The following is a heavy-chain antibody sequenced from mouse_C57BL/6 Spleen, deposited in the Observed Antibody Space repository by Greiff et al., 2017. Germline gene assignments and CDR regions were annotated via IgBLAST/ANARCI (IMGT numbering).Heavy chain of an antibody. Sequence: EVQLVESGEGLVKPGGSLKLSCAASGFTFSSYAMSWVRQTPEKRLEWVAYISSGGDYIYYADTVKGRFTISRDNARNTLYLQMSSLKSEDTAMYYCTRGGLGRGPFDYWGQGTTLTVSS. CDR1: GFTFSSYA. CDR3: TRGGLGRGPFDY. V-gene: IGHV5-9-1*02. J-gene: IGHJ2*01. CDR2: ISSGGDYI. D-gene: IGHD4-1*01.